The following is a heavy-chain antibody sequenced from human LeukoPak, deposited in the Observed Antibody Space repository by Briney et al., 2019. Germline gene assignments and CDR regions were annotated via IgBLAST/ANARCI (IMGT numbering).Heavy chain of an antibody. V-gene: IGHV5-51*01. Sequence: GESLKISCKGPGYTFTSFWIAWVRQLPGKGLEWLGIIYPGDSDTRYHPSFQGQVTISADKSTGTAYLQWRSLKASDTAMYYCARQMLDTPMVYNYWGQGTLVTVSS. CDR1: GYTFTSFW. J-gene: IGHJ4*02. CDR3: ARQMLDTPMVYNY. D-gene: IGHD5-18*01. CDR2: IYPGDSDT.